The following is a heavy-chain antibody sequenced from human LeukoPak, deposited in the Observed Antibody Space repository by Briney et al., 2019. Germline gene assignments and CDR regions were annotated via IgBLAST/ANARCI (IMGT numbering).Heavy chain of an antibody. CDR3: ARDRKDHNWNPRYFDY. Sequence: GGSLRLPCAASGFTFSDYYMSWIRQAPGKGLEWVSYISSSGSTIYYADSVKGRFTISRDNAKNSLYLQMNSLRAEDTAVYYCARDRKDHNWNPRYFDYWGQGTLVTVSS. CDR2: ISSSGSTI. J-gene: IGHJ4*02. V-gene: IGHV3-11*04. CDR1: GFTFSDYY. D-gene: IGHD1-20*01.